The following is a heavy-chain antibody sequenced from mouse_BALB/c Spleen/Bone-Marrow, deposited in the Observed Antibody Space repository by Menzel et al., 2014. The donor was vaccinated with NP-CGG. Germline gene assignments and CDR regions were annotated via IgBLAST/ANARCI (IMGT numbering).Heavy chain of an antibody. Sequence: QVQLQQSGAELVMPGASVKMSCKASGYTFTDYWMHWVKQRPGQGLEWIGAIDTSDSYTSYNQKFKGKATLTVDESSSSANMQLSSMTSKDSAVYYCACYYGIYGAYWGQGTTLTVST. J-gene: IGHJ2*01. CDR3: ACYYGIYGAY. CDR1: GYTFTDYW. CDR2: IDTSDSYT. V-gene: IGHV1-69*01. D-gene: IGHD2-1*01.